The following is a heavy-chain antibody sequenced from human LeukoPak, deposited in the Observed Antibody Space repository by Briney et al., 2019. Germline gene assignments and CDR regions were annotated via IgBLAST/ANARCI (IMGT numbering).Heavy chain of an antibody. Sequence: ASVKVSCKASGYTFTGYYMHWVRQAPGQGLEWMGWINPNSGGTNYAQKFQGRVTMTEDTSTDTAYMELSSLRSEDTAVYYCATVGYSGYDFDYWGQGTLVTVSS. CDR2: INPNSGGT. D-gene: IGHD5-12*01. CDR1: GYTFTGYY. CDR3: ATVGYSGYDFDY. V-gene: IGHV1-2*02. J-gene: IGHJ4*02.